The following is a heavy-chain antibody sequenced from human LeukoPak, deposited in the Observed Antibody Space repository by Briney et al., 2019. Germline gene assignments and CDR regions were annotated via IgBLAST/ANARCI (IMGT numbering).Heavy chain of an antibody. Sequence: SETLSLTCTVSGGSISSYYWSWIRQPAGKGLEWIGRIYTSGSTNYNPSLKSRVTMSVDTSKNQFSLKLSSVTAADTAVYYCARAVGSGSFQTYYYYMDVWGKGTTVTIPS. CDR2: IYTSGST. CDR1: GGSISSYY. D-gene: IGHD3-10*01. CDR3: ARAVGSGSFQTYYYYMDV. J-gene: IGHJ6*03. V-gene: IGHV4-4*07.